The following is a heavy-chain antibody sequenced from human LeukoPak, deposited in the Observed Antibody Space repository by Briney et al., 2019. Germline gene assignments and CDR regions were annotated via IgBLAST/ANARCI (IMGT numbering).Heavy chain of an antibody. V-gene: IGHV1-18*01. D-gene: IGHD6-13*01. CDR1: GYTFNTYG. Sequence: SVKVSCKPSGYTFNTYGITWVRQATAQGLEWMGWISAYNGNTNYAQKLQGRVTMTTDTSTSTPYMELRSLRSDDTAVYYCARDDRSSSWPDYWGQGTLVTVSS. CDR2: ISAYNGNT. J-gene: IGHJ4*02. CDR3: ARDDRSSSWPDY.